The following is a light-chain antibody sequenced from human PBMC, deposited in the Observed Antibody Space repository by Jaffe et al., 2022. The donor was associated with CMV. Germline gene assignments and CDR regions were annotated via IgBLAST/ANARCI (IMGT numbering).Light chain of an antibody. V-gene: IGLV3-1*01. CDR1: KLGDKF. Sequence: SYDLTQPPSVSVSPGQTARIICSGDKLGDKFVSWYQQKAGQSPVLVMYHDSKRPSGIPERFSGSNSGNTATLTISGTQATDDGDYYCQVWDDTSAFFGGGTKLTVL. J-gene: IGLJ2*01. CDR3: QVWDDTSAF. CDR2: HDS.